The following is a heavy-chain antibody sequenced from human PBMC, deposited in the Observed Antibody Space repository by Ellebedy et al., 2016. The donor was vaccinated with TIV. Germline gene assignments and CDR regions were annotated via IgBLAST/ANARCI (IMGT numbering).Heavy chain of an antibody. J-gene: IGHJ6*02. V-gene: IGHV4-61*05. D-gene: IGHD2-15*01. CDR1: GGSISSSSYY. CDR2: LFHSGRP. Sequence: SETLSLTCTVSGGSISSSSYYWGWIRQPPGKGLEWIGYLFHSGRPYYNPSLKSRVTISEDKSKNQFSLKLSSVTAADTAVYYCARVASSSFSYGLDVWGQGTPVTVSS. CDR3: ARVASSSFSYGLDV.